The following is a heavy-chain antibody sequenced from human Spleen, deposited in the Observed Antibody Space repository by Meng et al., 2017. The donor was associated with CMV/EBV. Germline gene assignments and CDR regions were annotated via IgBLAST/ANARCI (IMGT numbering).Heavy chain of an antibody. CDR3: ARGVLRFLEWLPNDY. J-gene: IGHJ4*02. CDR1: GGSISSSSYY. V-gene: IGHV4-39*01. D-gene: IGHD3-3*01. CDR2: IYYSGST. Sequence: SETLSLTCTVSGGSISSSSYYWGWIRQPPGKGLEWIGSIYYSGSTYYNPSLKSRVTISVDTSKNQFSLKLSSVTAADTAVYYCARGVLRFLEWLPNDYWGQGTLVTVPQ.